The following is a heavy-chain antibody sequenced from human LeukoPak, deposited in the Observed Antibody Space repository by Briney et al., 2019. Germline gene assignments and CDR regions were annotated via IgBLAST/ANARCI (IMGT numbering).Heavy chain of an antibody. Sequence: GGSLRLSCGASGFTFSNYWMHWVRQAPGKGLVWVSRINSDGSSTSYADSVKGRFTISRDNSKNTLYLQMNSLRAEDTAVYYCASCTTLNRTPRNWGQGTLVTVSS. CDR3: ASCTTLNRTPRN. CDR1: GFTFSNYW. CDR2: INSDGSST. J-gene: IGHJ4*02. V-gene: IGHV3-74*01. D-gene: IGHD2-8*01.